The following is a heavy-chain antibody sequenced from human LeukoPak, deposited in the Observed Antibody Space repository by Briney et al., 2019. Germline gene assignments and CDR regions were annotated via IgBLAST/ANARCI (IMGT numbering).Heavy chain of an antibody. CDR2: ISSNGGIT. J-gene: IGHJ4*02. D-gene: IGHD3-22*01. Sequence: AGGSLRLSCSASGFTFSSYAMSWVRQAPGKGLEWVSSISSNGGITYYADSVKGRFTISRDNSKNTLYLQMNSLRTPDTSVNYCAKHTIGYLRGFDCWGQGKVVTVSS. V-gene: IGHV3-23*01. CDR1: GFTFSSYA. CDR3: AKHTIGYLRGFDC.